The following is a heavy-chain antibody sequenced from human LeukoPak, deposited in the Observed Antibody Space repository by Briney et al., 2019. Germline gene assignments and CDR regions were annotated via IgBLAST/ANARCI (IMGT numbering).Heavy chain of an antibody. D-gene: IGHD3-22*01. J-gene: IGHJ4*02. CDR2: IRYDGSNK. CDR3: ARTKGWGINYYESGGYFVDY. V-gene: IGHV3-30*02. Sequence: GGSLRLSCAASGFTFSSYGMHWVRQAPGKGLEWVAFIRYDGSNKYYADSVKGRFTISRDNSKNTLYLQMNSLRAEDTAVHYCARTKGWGINYYESGGYFVDYWGQGTLVTVAS. CDR1: GFTFSSYG.